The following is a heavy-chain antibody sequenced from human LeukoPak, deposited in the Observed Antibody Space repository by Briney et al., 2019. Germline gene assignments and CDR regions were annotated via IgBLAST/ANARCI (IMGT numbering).Heavy chain of an antibody. J-gene: IGHJ3*01. V-gene: IGHV1-69*01. CDR1: GGCFSDYP. Sequence: SVKVSCKASGGCFSDYPINWVRQAPGQGLEWLGGIIPKYSASNYAQAFQGRVTITADESTNTVYMEMSGLRPDDTAVYYCVRPDRIFGVPAAFDAWGQGTLVAVSS. CDR2: IIPKYSAS. CDR3: VRPDRIFGVPAAFDA. D-gene: IGHD3-3*02.